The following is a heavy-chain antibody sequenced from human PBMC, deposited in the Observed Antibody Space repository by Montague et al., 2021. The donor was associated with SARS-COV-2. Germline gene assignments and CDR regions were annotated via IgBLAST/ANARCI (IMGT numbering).Heavy chain of an antibody. CDR2: TYYRSKWYN. Sequence: CAISGDSVSSNSAAWNWIRQSPSRGLEWLGRTYYRSKWYNDYAVSVKSRITINPDTSKNQFSLQLNSVTPEDTAVYYCARDLDYYGSGGYPEGFDPWGQGTLVTVSS. CDR3: ARDLDYYGSGGYPEGFDP. J-gene: IGHJ5*02. V-gene: IGHV6-1*01. D-gene: IGHD3-10*01. CDR1: GDSVSSNSAA.